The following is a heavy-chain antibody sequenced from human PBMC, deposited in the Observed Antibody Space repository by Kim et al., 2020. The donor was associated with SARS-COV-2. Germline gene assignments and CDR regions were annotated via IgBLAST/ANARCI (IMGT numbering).Heavy chain of an antibody. CDR2: ISGSGGKT. D-gene: IGHD2-2*01. CDR1: EFTFNYYA. V-gene: IGHV3-23*01. J-gene: IGHJ4*02. CDR3: AKMYQLVLGRAYFDY. Sequence: GGSLRLSCAASEFTFNYYAMSWVRQAPGKGLEWVSAISGSGGKTYYADSVKGRFTISRDNSKNTLYLQMNSLRAEDTAVYYCAKMYQLVLGRAYFDYWGQGTLVTVSS.